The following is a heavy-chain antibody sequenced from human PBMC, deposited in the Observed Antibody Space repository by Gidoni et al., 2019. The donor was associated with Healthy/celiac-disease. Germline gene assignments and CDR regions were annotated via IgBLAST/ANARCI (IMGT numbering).Heavy chain of an antibody. Sequence: EVQLLESGGGLVQPGGSLRLSCAASGFTFSSYAMSWVRQAPGKGLEWVSAISGRGGSTYYADSVKGRFTISRDNSKNTLYLQMNSLRAEDTAVYYCAKAFVLQLRVKDYTADYWGQGTLVTVSS. J-gene: IGHJ4*02. CDR1: GFTFSSYA. CDR2: ISGRGGST. V-gene: IGHV3-23*01. D-gene: IGHD5-12*01. CDR3: AKAFVLQLRVKDYTADY.